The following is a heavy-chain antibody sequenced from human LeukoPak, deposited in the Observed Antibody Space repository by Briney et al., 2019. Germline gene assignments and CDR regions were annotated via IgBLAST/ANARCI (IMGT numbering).Heavy chain of an antibody. CDR1: GYSFTTYL. V-gene: IGHV5-10-1*01. J-gene: IGHJ4*02. Sequence: GESLKISCQASGYSFTTYLINWVRQMPGKGLEWMGRIDPGDSQANYNPSFQGHVTISAGKSINTAYLQWSSLKASDTAIYYCARGALDDWGRGTLVTVSS. CDR3: ARGALDD. CDR2: IDPGDSQA. D-gene: IGHD3-16*01.